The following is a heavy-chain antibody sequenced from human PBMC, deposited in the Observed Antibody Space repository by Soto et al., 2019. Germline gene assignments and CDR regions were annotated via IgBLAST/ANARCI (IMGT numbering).Heavy chain of an antibody. D-gene: IGHD2-15*01. CDR2: IIPIFGTA. CDR3: ARRTYCSGGSCYSGFDY. J-gene: IGHJ4*02. Sequence: SVKVSCKASGGTFSSYAISWVRQAPGQGLEWMGGIIPIFGTANYAQKFQGRVTITADESTSTAYMELSSLRSEDTAVYYCARRTYCSGGSCYSGFDYWGQGTLVTVSS. V-gene: IGHV1-69*13. CDR1: GGTFSSYA.